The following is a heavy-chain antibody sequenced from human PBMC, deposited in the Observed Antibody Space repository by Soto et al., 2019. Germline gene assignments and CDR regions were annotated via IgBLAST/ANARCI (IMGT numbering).Heavy chain of an antibody. V-gene: IGHV3-21*01. CDR1: GFTFSSYS. CDR2: ISSSSSYI. CDR3: ARDMDYDFWSGYLNYYYGMDV. J-gene: IGHJ6*02. Sequence: EVQLVESGGGLVKPGGSLRLSCAASGFTFSSYSMNWVRQAPGKGLEWVSSISSSSSYIYFADSVKGRFTISRDNAKNSLYLQMNSLRAEDTAVYYCARDMDYDFWSGYLNYYYGMDVWGQGTTVTVSS. D-gene: IGHD3-3*01.